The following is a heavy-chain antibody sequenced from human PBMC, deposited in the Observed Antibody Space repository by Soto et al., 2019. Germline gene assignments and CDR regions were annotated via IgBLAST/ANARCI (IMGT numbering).Heavy chain of an antibody. CDR2: INHSGST. Sequence: QVQLQQWGAGLLKPSETLSLTCAVYGGSFSGYYWSWIRQPQGTGLVWIGEINHSGSTNYNPSLKSRVNISVVACKNQFSLKLSSVPASDTAVYDCARGREYRSSWYRLYYYYYGMDVWGQGPTVTVAS. CDR1: GGSFSGYY. D-gene: IGHD6-13*01. J-gene: IGHJ6*02. V-gene: IGHV4-34*01. CDR3: ARGREYRSSWYRLYYYYYGMDV.